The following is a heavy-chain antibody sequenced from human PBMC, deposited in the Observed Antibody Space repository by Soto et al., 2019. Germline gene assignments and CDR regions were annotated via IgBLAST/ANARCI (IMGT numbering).Heavy chain of an antibody. CDR2: IIPIVGTA. CDR1: GGTFSSYA. Sequence: SVKVSCKASGGTFSSYAISWVRQAPGQGLEWMGGIIPIVGTASYAQKFQGRVTMTRDTSTSTVYMELSSLRSEDTAVYYCARDHRYSSGWYERDYWGQGTLVTVSS. V-gene: IGHV1-69*05. CDR3: ARDHRYSSGWYERDY. D-gene: IGHD6-19*01. J-gene: IGHJ4*02.